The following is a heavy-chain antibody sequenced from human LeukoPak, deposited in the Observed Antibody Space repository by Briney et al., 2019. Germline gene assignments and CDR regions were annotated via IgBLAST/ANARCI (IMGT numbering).Heavy chain of an antibody. CDR3: ARDAQDYGGNSLYGWYYYYMDV. D-gene: IGHD4-23*01. CDR2: MNPNSGGT. J-gene: IGHJ6*03. Sequence: ASVKVSCKASGYTFTGYYFHWVRQAPGPGLEWVGWMNPNSGGTNYAQKFQGRVIMTRDTSISTAYMELSRLSAAETAVYYCARDAQDYGGNSLYGWYYYYMDVWGKGTTVTISS. V-gene: IGHV1-2*02. CDR1: GYTFTGYY.